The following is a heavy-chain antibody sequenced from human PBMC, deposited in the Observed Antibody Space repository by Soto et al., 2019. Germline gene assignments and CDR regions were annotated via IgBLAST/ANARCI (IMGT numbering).Heavy chain of an antibody. CDR2: IHSSGTF. J-gene: IGHJ6*02. V-gene: IGHV4-4*07. D-gene: IGHD5-12*01. CDR3: ARDNIVSKGYGMDV. CDR1: VASISNAY. Sequence: ETLSLTCTVSVASISNAYWSWIRQAAGKRLEWIGRIHSSGTFNYNPSLKSRVSISRDTSKNQISLKLSSVTAADTAVYYCARDNIVSKGYGMDVWGQGTTVTVSS.